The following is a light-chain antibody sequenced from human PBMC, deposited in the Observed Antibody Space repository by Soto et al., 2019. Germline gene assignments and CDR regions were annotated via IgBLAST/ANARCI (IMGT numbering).Light chain of an antibody. Sequence: QAVLTQSPSASASLGASVKLTCTLSSGHSRYAIAWHQQQPEKGPRYLMKLNSDGSHSKGDGIPDRFSGSSSGAERYLTISSLQSEDEADYYCQTWGTGIPVFGGGTQLTVL. CDR1: SGHSRYA. V-gene: IGLV4-69*01. CDR2: LNSDGSH. CDR3: QTWGTGIPV. J-gene: IGLJ2*01.